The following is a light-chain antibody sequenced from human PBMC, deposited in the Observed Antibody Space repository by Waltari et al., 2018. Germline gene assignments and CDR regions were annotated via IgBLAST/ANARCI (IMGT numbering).Light chain of an antibody. CDR3: SSYAGSNTRV. CDR1: SSDVGGYHY. Sequence: QSALTQPPSASGSPGQSVTIPCTGTSSDVGGYHYVSWYQQHPGKAPKLMIYEVSKRPSGVPDRFSGSKSGNTASLTVSGLQAEDEADYYCSSYAGSNTRVFGTGTKVTVL. CDR2: EVS. J-gene: IGLJ1*01. V-gene: IGLV2-8*01.